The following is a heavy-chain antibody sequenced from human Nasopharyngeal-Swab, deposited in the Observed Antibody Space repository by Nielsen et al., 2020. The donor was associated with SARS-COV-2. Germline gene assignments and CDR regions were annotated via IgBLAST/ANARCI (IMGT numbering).Heavy chain of an antibody. D-gene: IGHD2/OR15-2a*01. CDR3: AKDLRGPYFF. J-gene: IGHJ4*02. Sequence: WIRQPPGKGLEWVAAIVGSGDNSGSGGSTYYADSVKGRFTISRDNSKNTLSLQMNSLGAEDTAVYYCAKDLRGPYFFWGQGTLVTVSS. V-gene: IGHV3-23*01. CDR2: IVGSGDNSGSGGST.